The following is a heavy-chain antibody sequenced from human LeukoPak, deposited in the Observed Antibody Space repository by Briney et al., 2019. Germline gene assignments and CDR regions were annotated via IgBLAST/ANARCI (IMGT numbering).Heavy chain of an antibody. CDR2: IKQDGSEK. CDR1: GFTFSSYW. J-gene: IGHJ6*02. Sequence: GGSLRLSCAASGFTFSSYWMNWARQAPGKGLEWVANIKQDGSEKDYVDSVKGRFTISRDNAKNSLYLQMSSLRAEDTAVYYCAKYCGGDCYGMDVWGQGTTVTVSS. CDR3: AKYCGGDCYGMDV. D-gene: IGHD2-21*01. V-gene: IGHV3-7*01.